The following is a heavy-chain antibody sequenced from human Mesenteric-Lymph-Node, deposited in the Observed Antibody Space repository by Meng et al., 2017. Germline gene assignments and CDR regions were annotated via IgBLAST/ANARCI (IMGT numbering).Heavy chain of an antibody. Sequence: QVQLVKSGSELKKPGASVKVSCKASGYTFTSYAMNWVRQAPGQGLEWMGWMNPNSGGTNYAQKFQGRVTMTRDTSISTAYMELSRLRSDDTAVYYCAREDGGAYNFWGQGTLVTVSS. CDR3: AREDGGAYNF. D-gene: IGHD5-24*01. J-gene: IGHJ4*02. V-gene: IGHV1-2*02. CDR2: MNPNSGGT. CDR1: GYTFTSYA.